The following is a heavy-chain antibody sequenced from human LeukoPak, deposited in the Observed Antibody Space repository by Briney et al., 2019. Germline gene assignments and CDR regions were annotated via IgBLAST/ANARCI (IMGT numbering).Heavy chain of an antibody. V-gene: IGHV3-30*04. CDR2: ISYDGSNK. D-gene: IGHD6-19*01. CDR3: ARGVRIAVAGYIDY. CDR1: GFIFSSYE. Sequence: GGSLRLSCAASGFIFSSYEMNWVRQAPGKGLEWVAAISYDGSNKNYADSVKGRFTISRDNSKNTLYLQMNSLRAEDTAVYYCARGVRIAVAGYIDYWGQGTLVTVSS. J-gene: IGHJ4*02.